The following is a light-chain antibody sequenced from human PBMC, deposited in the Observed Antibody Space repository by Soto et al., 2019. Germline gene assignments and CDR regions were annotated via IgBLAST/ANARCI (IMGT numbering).Light chain of an antibody. J-gene: IGLJ3*02. CDR2: AGS. CDR1: SSDVGSYNV. Sequence: ALTQAASVSGSPGQSITISCTGTSSDVGSYNVVSWYQQHPGKAPKLMIYAGSKRPPGVSNRFSGSKSGNTASLTISGLQAEDEADYYCCSYAGRSTHVLFGGGTKLTVL. V-gene: IGLV2-23*01. CDR3: CSYAGRSTHVL.